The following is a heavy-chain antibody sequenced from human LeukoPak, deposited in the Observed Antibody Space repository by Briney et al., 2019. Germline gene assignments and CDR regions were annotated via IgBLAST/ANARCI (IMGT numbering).Heavy chain of an antibody. D-gene: IGHD4-17*01. CDR1: GFTITAYA. CDR2: IGITSEYI. Sequence: GGSLRLSCAASGFTITAYAMSRVRQSPGKGLEWVSGIGITSEYIHYADSVKGRFTISRDNSKNTVYLEMSSLRAEDAAVYYCAKDPTGDYVGAFDTWGQGTMVIVSS. CDR3: AKDPTGDYVGAFDT. J-gene: IGHJ3*02. V-gene: IGHV3-23*01.